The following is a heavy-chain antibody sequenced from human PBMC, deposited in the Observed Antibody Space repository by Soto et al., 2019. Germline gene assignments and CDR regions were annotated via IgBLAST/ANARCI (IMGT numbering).Heavy chain of an antibody. D-gene: IGHD4-17*01. CDR1: GGTFSSHS. CDR3: AREVGYGDFSAALLD. J-gene: IGHJ4*02. CDR2: IITLFGTA. V-gene: IGHV1-69*01. Sequence: VQLMQSVAEVKQPGSSVKVSCKASGGTFSSHSINWVRQAPGQGLEWMGGIITLFGTANYAQNFQGRVTINADQSTSTAYMELNSRRSDDTAVYYCAREVGYGDFSAALLDWGQGTRVTVSS.